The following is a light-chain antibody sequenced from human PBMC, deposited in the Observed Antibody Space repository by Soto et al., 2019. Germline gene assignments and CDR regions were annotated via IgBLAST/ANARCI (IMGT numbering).Light chain of an antibody. Sequence: QSALTQPASVSGSPGQSITISCTGPSSDVGRYDYVSWYQQHPGKAPKLMIYEVSNRPSGVSDRFTGSKSGNTASLTISGLQADDEADYYCSSYSYSTTRVFGTGTKVTVL. CDR1: SSDVGRYDY. CDR3: SSYSYSTTRV. V-gene: IGLV2-14*01. J-gene: IGLJ1*01. CDR2: EVS.